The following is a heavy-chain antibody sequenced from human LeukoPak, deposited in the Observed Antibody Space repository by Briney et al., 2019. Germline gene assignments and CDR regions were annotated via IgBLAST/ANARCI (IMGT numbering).Heavy chain of an antibody. D-gene: IGHD3-10*01. CDR2: VSGSGDCT. CDR1: GFTFSSYA. J-gene: IGHJ4*02. CDR3: AKSYNYGSGSYYNHFDS. V-gene: IGHV3-23*01. Sequence: PGGSLRLSCAASGFTFSSYAMSWVRQAPGKGLEWVSTVSGSGDCTYCADSVKGRFTLSRDNSKNTLSLQMNSLRAEDTALYYCAKSYNYGSGSYYNHFDSWGRGTLVTVSS.